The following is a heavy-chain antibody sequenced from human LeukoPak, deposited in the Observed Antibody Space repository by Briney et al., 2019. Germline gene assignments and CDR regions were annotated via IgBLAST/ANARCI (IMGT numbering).Heavy chain of an antibody. CDR2: ISSSSSTI. V-gene: IGHV3-48*01. J-gene: IGHJ4*02. CDR3: AREGGGYNNRGFDY. CDR1: GFTFSSYS. D-gene: IGHD5-24*01. Sequence: GGSLRLSCAASGFTFSSYSMNWVRQAPGKGLEWVSYISSSSSTIYYADSVKGRFTISRGNAKNSLYLQMNSLRAEDTAVYYCAREGGGYNNRGFDYWGQGTLVTVSS.